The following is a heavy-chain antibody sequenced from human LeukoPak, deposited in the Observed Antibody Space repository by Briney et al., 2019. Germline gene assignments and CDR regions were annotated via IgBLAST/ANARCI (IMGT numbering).Heavy chain of an antibody. CDR2: ISSSSYI. CDR3: AREDYYDSSGYYALFDY. D-gene: IGHD3-22*01. V-gene: IGHV3-21*01. Sequence: GGSLRLSCAASGFTFSSYSMNWVRQAPGKGLEWVSSISSSSYIYYADSVKGRFTISRDNAKNSLYLQMNSLRAEDTAVYYCAREDYYDSSGYYALFDYWGQGTLVTVSS. J-gene: IGHJ4*02. CDR1: GFTFSSYS.